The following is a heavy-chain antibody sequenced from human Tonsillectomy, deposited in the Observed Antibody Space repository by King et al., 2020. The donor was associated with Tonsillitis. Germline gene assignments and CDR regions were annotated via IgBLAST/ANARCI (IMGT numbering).Heavy chain of an antibody. CDR2: IKQDGSVT. J-gene: IGHJ3*02. V-gene: IGHV3-7*03. CDR1: GFTFSTYW. D-gene: IGHD3-22*01. CDR3: ARDAASYDRSSYYDAFDI. Sequence: VQLVESGGGLVQPGGLLRLSCAASGFTFSTYWMTWLRQAPGKGLEWVANIKQDGSVTYYVDSVKGRFTISRDNAKNSLFLQMNSLRVEDTAVYYCARDAASYDRSSYYDAFDIWGQGTMVIVSS.